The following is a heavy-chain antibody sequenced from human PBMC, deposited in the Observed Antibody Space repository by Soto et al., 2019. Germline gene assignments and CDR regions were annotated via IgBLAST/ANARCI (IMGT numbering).Heavy chain of an antibody. V-gene: IGHV5-51*01. CDR1: GYRFTSYW. CDR2: IYPGDSDT. D-gene: IGHD3-10*01. CDR3: ARHLTDTRLWFGESSCYMDV. J-gene: IGHJ6*03. Sequence: PGESLKISCKGSGYRFTSYWIGWVRQMPGKGLEWMGIIYPGDSDTRYSPSFQGQVTISADKSISTAYLQWSSLKASDTAMYYCARHLTDTRLWFGESSCYMDVWGKGTTVTVSS.